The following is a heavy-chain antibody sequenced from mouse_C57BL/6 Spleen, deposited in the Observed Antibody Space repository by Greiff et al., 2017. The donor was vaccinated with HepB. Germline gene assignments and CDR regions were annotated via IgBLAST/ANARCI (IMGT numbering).Heavy chain of an antibody. CDR2: IHPNSGST. D-gene: IGHD1-1*01. CDR3: ALDDGSSYVGFAY. CDR1: GYTFTSYW. Sequence: QVQLQQPGAELVKPGASVKLSCKASGYTFTSYWMHWVKQRPGQGLEWIGMIHPNSGSTNYNEKFKSQATLTVDTSSSTAYMQLSSLTSEDSAVYYCALDDGSSYVGFAYWGQGTLVTVSA. V-gene: IGHV1-64*01. J-gene: IGHJ3*01.